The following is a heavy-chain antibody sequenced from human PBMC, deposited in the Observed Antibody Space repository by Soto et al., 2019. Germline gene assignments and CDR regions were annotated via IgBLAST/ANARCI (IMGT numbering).Heavy chain of an antibody. CDR1: VFTFSSYA. V-gene: IGHV3-30-3*01. CDR2: ISYDGSNK. Sequence: VGSLRLSCASSVFTFSSYAMHCVRHSPGKGLEWVAVISYDGSNKYYADSVKGRFTISRDNSKNTLYLKMKSLRAEDTAVYYCARVGGEWLFHIYGMEVWGQGTTVSVSS. D-gene: IGHD3-3*01. CDR3: ARVGGEWLFHIYGMEV. J-gene: IGHJ6*02.